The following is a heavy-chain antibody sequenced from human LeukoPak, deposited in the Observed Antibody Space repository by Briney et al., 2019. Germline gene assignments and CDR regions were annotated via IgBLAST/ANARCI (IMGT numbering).Heavy chain of an antibody. Sequence: SETLSLTCAVYGGSFSGYYWSWIRQPPGKGLEWIGEINHSGSTNYNPSLKSRVTISVDTSKNQFSLKLSPVTAADTAVYYCARVIAGLFDYWGQGTLVTVSS. CDR3: ARVIAGLFDY. CDR2: INHSGST. V-gene: IGHV4-34*01. J-gene: IGHJ4*02. CDR1: GGSFSGYY. D-gene: IGHD6-13*01.